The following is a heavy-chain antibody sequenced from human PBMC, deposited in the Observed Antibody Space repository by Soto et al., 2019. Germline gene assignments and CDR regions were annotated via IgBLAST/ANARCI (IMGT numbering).Heavy chain of an antibody. J-gene: IGHJ3*02. D-gene: IGHD3-22*01. V-gene: IGHV3-9*01. CDR1: GFTFDDYA. Sequence: EVQLVESGGGLVQPGRSLRLSCAASGFTFDDYAMHWVRQAPGKGLEWVSGISWNSGSIGYADSVKGRFTISRDNAKNSLYLQMNSLRAEDTALYYCAKDYYDSSGRNAFDIWGQGTMVTVSS. CDR3: AKDYYDSSGRNAFDI. CDR2: ISWNSGSI.